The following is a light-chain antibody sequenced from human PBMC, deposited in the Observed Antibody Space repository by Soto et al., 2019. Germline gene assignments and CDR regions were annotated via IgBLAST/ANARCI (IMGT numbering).Light chain of an antibody. CDR1: QSVSSH. Sequence: EKVITQSPATLSVYPEEGATVSCRASQSVSSHLAWYQHKPGQAPRLLFYDASTRATGIPARFSGSGSGTEFTLTISSLQSEDFAVYYCQQYHGWPITFGQGTRLEIK. J-gene: IGKJ5*01. CDR3: QQYHGWPIT. V-gene: IGKV3-15*01. CDR2: DAS.